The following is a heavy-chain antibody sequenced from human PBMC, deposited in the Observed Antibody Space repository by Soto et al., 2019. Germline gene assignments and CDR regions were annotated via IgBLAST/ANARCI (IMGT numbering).Heavy chain of an antibody. J-gene: IGHJ4*02. V-gene: IGHV1-3*01. CDR3: ASWAGLVTYRAFIGPLDY. D-gene: IGHD2-21*02. CDR1: GYTFTSYA. CDR2: INAGNGNT. Sequence: ASVKVSCKASGYTFTSYAMHWVRQAPGQRLEWMGWINAGNGNTKYSQKFQGRVTITRDTSASTAYMELSSLRSEDTAMYYCASWAGLVTYRAFIGPLDYWGQGTLVTVSS.